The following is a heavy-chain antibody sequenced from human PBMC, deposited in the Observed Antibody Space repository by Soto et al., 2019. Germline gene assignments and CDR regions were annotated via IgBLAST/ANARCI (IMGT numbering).Heavy chain of an antibody. CDR3: ARARNPYYGGTLDV. Sequence: GGSLRISCASSGFTFSSYGMHWVRQAPGKGLEWVAVIWYDGSNKYYADSVKGRFTISRDNSKNTLYLQMNSLRAEDTAVYYCARARNPYYGGTLDVWGQGTTVTVSS. J-gene: IGHJ6*02. CDR1: GFTFSSYG. CDR2: IWYDGSNK. V-gene: IGHV3-33*01. D-gene: IGHD4-17*01.